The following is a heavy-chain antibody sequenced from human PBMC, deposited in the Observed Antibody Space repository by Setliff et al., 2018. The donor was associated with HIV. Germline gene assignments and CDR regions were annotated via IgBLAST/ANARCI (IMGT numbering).Heavy chain of an antibody. J-gene: IGHJ4*02. CDR3: ATGGPLHIVVVPSAKGTTPIDTLDS. Sequence: SVKVSCKASGGTFSSYAISWVRQAPGQGLEWMGRIIPIFGTANYAQKFQGRVTITEDTSTDTAYMELSSLRSEDTAVYYCATGGPLHIVVVPSAKGTTPIDTLDSWGQGTLVTVSS. CDR1: GGTFSSYA. D-gene: IGHD2-2*01. V-gene: IGHV1-69*06. CDR2: IIPIFGTA.